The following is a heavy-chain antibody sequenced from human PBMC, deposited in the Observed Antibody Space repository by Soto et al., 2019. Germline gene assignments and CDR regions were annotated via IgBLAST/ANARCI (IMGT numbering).Heavy chain of an antibody. CDR2: ISGDGNNA. V-gene: IGHV3-74*01. CDR1: GFTFSSFW. D-gene: IGHD3-3*01. Sequence: EVQLVESGGGLVQPGGSLRVSCAASGFTFSSFWMHWVRQAPGKGLVWVSRISGDGNNAVYADSVKGRFTVSRDNAKNTLDLQMNSLRTVDMALYDCVRSRGTFLRDGVDYWGPGILVTVSS. CDR3: VRSRGTFLRDGVDY. J-gene: IGHJ4*02.